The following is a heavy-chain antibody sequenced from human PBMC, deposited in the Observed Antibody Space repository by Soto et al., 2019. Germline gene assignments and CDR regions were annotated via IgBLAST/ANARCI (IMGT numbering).Heavy chain of an antibody. CDR1: GFTFSGYW. Sequence: GGSLRLSCAASGFTFSGYWMHWVRQAPGKGLEWVSRIKSDGSGTTYADSVKGRFSISRDNAKNTVYLQMDSLRVEDTAVYYCARLASLGHPYYFGMDVWGKGTTVTVSS. J-gene: IGHJ6*04. CDR3: ARLASLGHPYYFGMDV. V-gene: IGHV3-74*03. CDR2: IKSDGSGT.